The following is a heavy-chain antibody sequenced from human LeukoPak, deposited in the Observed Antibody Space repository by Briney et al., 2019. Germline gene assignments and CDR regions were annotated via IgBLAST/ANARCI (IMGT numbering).Heavy chain of an antibody. D-gene: IGHD2-15*01. CDR2: IYHGDSDT. Sequence: GESLKISCKGSGYIFTSYWIGWVRQLPGKGLEWMGIIYHGDSDTRYSPSFQGQVTISADKSISTAYLQWSSLKASDTAMYYCARREVAATAPFDYWGQGTLVTVSS. CDR3: ARREVAATAPFDY. V-gene: IGHV5-51*01. J-gene: IGHJ4*02. CDR1: GYIFTSYW.